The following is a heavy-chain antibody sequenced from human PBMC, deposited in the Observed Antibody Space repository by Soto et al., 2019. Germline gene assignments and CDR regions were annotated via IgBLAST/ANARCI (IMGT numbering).Heavy chain of an antibody. CDR3: ARLYCSGGSCYSVTWFDP. V-gene: IGHV4-31*03. D-gene: IGHD2-15*01. CDR2: IYYSGST. J-gene: IGHJ5*02. Sequence: SETLSLTCTVSGVSISSGGYYWSWIRQHPGKGLEWIGYIYYSGSTYYNPSLKSRVTISVDTSKNQFSLKLSSVTAADTAVYYCARLYCSGGSCYSVTWFDPWGQGTLVTVSS. CDR1: GVSISSGGYY.